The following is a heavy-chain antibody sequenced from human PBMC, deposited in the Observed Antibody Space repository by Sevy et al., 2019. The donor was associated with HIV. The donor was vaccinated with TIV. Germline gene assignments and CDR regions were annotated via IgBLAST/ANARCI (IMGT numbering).Heavy chain of an antibody. V-gene: IGHV3-30*02. CDR1: GFTFNFHG. CDR3: ARETDNSARWLDP. Sequence: GESLKISCAASGFTFNFHGMHWVRPAPGKGLEWVAFIWHDGSNKYMADSVKGRFTISRDNSKNTLFLQMNSLTVEDTAVYYCARETDNSARWLDPWGQGTLVTVSS. D-gene: IGHD4-4*01. CDR2: IWHDGSNK. J-gene: IGHJ5*02.